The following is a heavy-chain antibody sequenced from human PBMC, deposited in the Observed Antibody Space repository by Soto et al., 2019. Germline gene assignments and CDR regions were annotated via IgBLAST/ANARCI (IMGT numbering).Heavy chain of an antibody. CDR2: ISYDGSNK. CDR3: ASGATPGGRYYYGMDV. J-gene: IGHJ6*02. V-gene: IGHV3-30*03. Sequence: QVQLVESGGGVVQPGRSLRLSCAASGFTFSSYGMHWVRQAPGKGLEWVAVISYDGSNKYYADSVKGRFTISRDNSKNTLYLPMNSLRAEDTAVYYCASGATPGGRYYYGMDVWGQGTTVTVSS. CDR1: GFTFSSYG. D-gene: IGHD1-26*01.